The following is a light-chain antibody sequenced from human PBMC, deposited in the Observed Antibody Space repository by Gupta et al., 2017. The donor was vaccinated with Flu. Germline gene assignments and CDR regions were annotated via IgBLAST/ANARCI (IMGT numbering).Light chain of an antibody. CDR1: QSVSSN. Sequence: EIVMTQSPATLSVSPGERATLSCRASQSVSSNLAWYQQKPGQAPRLLIYGASTRATGIPARFSGSGSGTEFTLTISSLQSEDFAVYYCQQDNNWPHGFGQGTKLEIK. J-gene: IGKJ2*03. V-gene: IGKV3-15*01. CDR3: QQDNNWPHG. CDR2: GAS.